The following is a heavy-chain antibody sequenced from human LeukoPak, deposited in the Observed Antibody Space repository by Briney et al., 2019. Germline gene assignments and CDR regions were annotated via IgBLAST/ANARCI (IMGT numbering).Heavy chain of an antibody. CDR3: ARDKWGYYYGSGSYHFDY. CDR1: GFTFSSYW. D-gene: IGHD3-10*01. J-gene: IGHJ4*02. Sequence: GGSLRLSCAASGFTFSSYWMSWVRQAPGEGLECVANIKQDGSEKYYVDSVKGRFTISRDNAKNSLYLQMNSLRAEDTTVYYCARDKWGYYYGSGSYHFDYWGQGTLVTVSS. V-gene: IGHV3-7*01. CDR2: IKQDGSEK.